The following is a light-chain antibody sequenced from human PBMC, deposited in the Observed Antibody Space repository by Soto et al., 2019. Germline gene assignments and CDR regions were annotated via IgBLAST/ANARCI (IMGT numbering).Light chain of an antibody. Sequence: QSALTQPASVSGSPGQSIAISCTGTSSDIGGYNYVSWYQQHPGRAPKLIIFEVSNRPSGVSNRFSGSKSGNTASLTISGLQPEDVADYYCLSYASSNTLLFGGGTQLTVL. J-gene: IGLJ2*01. CDR2: EVS. CDR1: SSDIGGYNY. CDR3: LSYASSNTLL. V-gene: IGLV2-14*01.